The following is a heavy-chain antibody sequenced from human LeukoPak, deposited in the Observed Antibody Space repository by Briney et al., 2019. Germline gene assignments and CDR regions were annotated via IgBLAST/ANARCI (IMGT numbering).Heavy chain of an antibody. V-gene: IGHV3-66*01. Sequence: GGSLRLSCAASGFTVSSNYMSWVRQAPGKGLEWVSVIYSGGSTYYADSVKGRFTISRDNSKNTLYLQMNSLRAEDTGVYYCARIRTTVTTNWFDPWGQGTLVTVSS. J-gene: IGHJ5*02. D-gene: IGHD4-11*01. CDR3: ARIRTTVTTNWFDP. CDR2: IYSGGST. CDR1: GFTVSSNY.